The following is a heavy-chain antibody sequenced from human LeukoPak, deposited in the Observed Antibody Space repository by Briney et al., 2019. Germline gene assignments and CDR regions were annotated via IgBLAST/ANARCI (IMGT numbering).Heavy chain of an antibody. D-gene: IGHD1-26*01. J-gene: IGHJ4*02. V-gene: IGHV3-30*04. CDR2: ITYDGSSR. Sequence: GESLRLSCETSQFTFRTYAMHWVRQAPGKGLEWVALITYDGSSRYYADSVRGRLSISRDNSKNTLYLEMNSLRRDDTAVYFCARVHTERASLPPFDHWGQGSLVTVSS. CDR1: QFTFRTYA. CDR3: ARVHTERASLPPFDH.